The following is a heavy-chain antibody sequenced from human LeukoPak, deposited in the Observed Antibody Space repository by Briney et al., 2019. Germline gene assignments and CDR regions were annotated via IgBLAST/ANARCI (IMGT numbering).Heavy chain of an antibody. V-gene: IGHV1-69*05. CDR2: IIPIFVTA. J-gene: IGHJ4*02. CDR1: GGTFSSYA. D-gene: IGHD3-22*01. CDR3: ARVPPDDSSGYYQDGMRD. Sequence: SVTVSCKASGGTFSSYAISWVRQAPGQGREWMGGIIPIFVTANYAQKFQGRVTITTDESTSTAYMELSSLRSEDTAVYYCARVPPDDSSGYYQDGMRDWGQGTLVTVSS.